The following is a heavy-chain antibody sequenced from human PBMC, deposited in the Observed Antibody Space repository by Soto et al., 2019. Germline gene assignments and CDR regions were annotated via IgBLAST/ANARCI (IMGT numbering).Heavy chain of an antibody. Sequence: SETLSLTCTVSGGSISNYYWSWIRQPPGKGLDWIAYTSYSGTTYYNPSLKSRVTISIDTSKNQFSLSLSSVTAADTAVYYCARGLGGNLPYDIWGQGTMVTVSS. V-gene: IGHV4-59*01. D-gene: IGHD2-21*02. CDR3: ARGLGGNLPYDI. CDR2: TSYSGTT. CDR1: GGSISNYY. J-gene: IGHJ3*02.